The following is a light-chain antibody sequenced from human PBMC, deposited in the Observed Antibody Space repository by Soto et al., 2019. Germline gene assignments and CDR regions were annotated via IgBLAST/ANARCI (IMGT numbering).Light chain of an antibody. V-gene: IGKV1-5*01. Sequence: QLTQSPSTLSASVGDRVTITCRASQSFSSWLAWYQQKPGKAPKLLIYDASNLESGVPSRFSSSGSGTEFTLTISGLQPDDFATYYCQQCNSPYTFGQGTKLEIK. CDR1: QSFSSW. J-gene: IGKJ2*01. CDR3: QQCNSPYT. CDR2: DAS.